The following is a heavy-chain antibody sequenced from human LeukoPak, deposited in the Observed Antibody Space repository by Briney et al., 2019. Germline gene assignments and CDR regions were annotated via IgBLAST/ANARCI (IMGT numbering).Heavy chain of an antibody. CDR2: INAGNGNI. CDR3: ARFYDSVWGSYINGMDV. D-gene: IGHD3-16*01. J-gene: IGHJ6*02. Sequence: AVKVSCKASGDTFTSYAMHWVRQAPGQRLGWMGWINAGNGNIKYSQKFRGRFTITRATSASTAYMKLSSLRSEDTAVYYCARFYDSVWGSYINGMDVWGQGTTVTVSS. CDR1: GDTFTSYA. V-gene: IGHV1-3*01.